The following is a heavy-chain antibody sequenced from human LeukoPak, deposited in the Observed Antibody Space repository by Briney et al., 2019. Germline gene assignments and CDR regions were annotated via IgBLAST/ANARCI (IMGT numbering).Heavy chain of an antibody. D-gene: IGHD3-22*01. CDR3: TGAYDSSGYSITDAFDI. J-gene: IGHJ3*02. V-gene: IGHV3-73*01. CDR1: GFTFSGSA. CDR2: IRSKANSYAT. Sequence: GSLRLSCAASGFTFSGSAMHWVRQASGKGLEWVGRIRSKANSYATAYAASVKSRFTISRDDSKNTAYLQMNSLKTEDTAVYYCTGAYDSSGYSITDAFDIWGQGTMVTVSS.